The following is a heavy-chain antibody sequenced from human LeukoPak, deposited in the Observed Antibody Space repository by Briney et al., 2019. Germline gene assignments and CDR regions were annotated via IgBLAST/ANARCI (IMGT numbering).Heavy chain of an antibody. CDR3: ARDSYGDYRPRYYYGMDV. D-gene: IGHD4-17*01. Sequence: GGSLRLSCAASGFTFSSYEMNWVRQAPGKGLEWVSYISSSGSTIYYADSVKGRFTISRDNAKNSLYLQMNSLRAEDTAVYYCARDSYGDYRPRYYYGMDVWGQGTTVTVSS. V-gene: IGHV3-48*03. CDR1: GFTFSSYE. CDR2: ISSSGSTI. J-gene: IGHJ6*02.